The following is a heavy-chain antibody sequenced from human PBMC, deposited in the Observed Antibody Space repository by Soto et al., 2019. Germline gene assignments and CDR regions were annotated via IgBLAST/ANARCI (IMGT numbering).Heavy chain of an antibody. D-gene: IGHD3-22*01. J-gene: IGHJ4*02. CDR1: GFSLSNARMG. CDR3: ARIRSPYYDSSGYYSDY. V-gene: IGHV2-26*01. Sequence: VPTLVNPTETLTLTCTVSGFSLSNARMGVSWIRQPPGKALEWLAHIFSNDEKSYSTSLKSRLTISKDTSKSQVVLTMTNMDPVDTATYYCARIRSPYYDSSGYYSDYWGQGTLVTVSS. CDR2: IFSNDEK.